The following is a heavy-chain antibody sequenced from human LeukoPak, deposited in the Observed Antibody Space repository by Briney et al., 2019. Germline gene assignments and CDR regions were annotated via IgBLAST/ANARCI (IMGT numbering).Heavy chain of an antibody. J-gene: IGHJ6*02. CDR3: ARTVYCGGDCYYYYYGMDV. V-gene: IGHV3-21*01. CDR1: GFTFSTYA. CDR2: ISSSSSYI. D-gene: IGHD2-21*02. Sequence: PGGSLRLSCAASGFTFSTYAMSWVRQAPGKGLEWVSSISSSSSYIYYADSVKGRFTISRDNAKNSLYLQMNSLRAEDTAVYYCARTVYCGGDCYYYYYGMDVWGQGTTVTVSS.